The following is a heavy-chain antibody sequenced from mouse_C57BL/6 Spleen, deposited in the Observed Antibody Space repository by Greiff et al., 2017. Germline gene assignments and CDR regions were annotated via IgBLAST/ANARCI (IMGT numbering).Heavy chain of an antibody. V-gene: IGHV6-3*01. CDR1: GFTFSNYW. D-gene: IGHD2-2*01. CDR2: IRLKSDNYAT. Sequence: EVKLQESGGGLVQPGGSMKLSCVASGFTFSNYWMNWVRQSPEKGLEWVAQIRLKSDNYATHYAESVKGRFTISRDDSKSSVYLPMNNLRAEDTGIYYCTTTMVTTEHWYFDVWGTGTTVTVSS. J-gene: IGHJ1*03. CDR3: TTTMVTTEHWYFDV.